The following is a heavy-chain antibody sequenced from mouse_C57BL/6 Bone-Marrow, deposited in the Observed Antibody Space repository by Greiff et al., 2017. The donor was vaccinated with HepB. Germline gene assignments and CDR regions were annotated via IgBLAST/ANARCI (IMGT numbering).Heavy chain of an antibody. J-gene: IGHJ4*01. CDR3: ARIYYGNYWAMDY. V-gene: IGHV14-3*01. D-gene: IGHD2-1*01. Sequence: VQLQQSVAELVRPGASVKLSCTASGFNIKNTYMHWVKQRPEQGLEWIGRIDPANGNTKYAPKFQGKATLTVDKSSSTAYMQLSSLTSEDSAVYYCARIYYGNYWAMDYWGQGTSVTVSS. CDR2: IDPANGNT. CDR1: GFNIKNTY.